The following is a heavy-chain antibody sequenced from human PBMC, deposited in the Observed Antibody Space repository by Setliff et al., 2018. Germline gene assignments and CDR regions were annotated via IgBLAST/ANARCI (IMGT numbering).Heavy chain of an antibody. CDR2: INHSGST. CDR1: GGSFSDYY. CDR3: ARESYCYYMDV. J-gene: IGHJ6*03. Sequence: SETLSLTCTVYGGSFSDYYWGWIRQPPGKGLEWIAEINHSGSTNYNPSLKSRVTISVDTSRNQFSLKLSSVTAADTAVYYCARESYCYYMDVWGKGTTVTVSS. V-gene: IGHV4-34*01.